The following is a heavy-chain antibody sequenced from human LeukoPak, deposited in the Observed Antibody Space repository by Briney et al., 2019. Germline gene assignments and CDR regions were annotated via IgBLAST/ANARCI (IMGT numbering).Heavy chain of an antibody. D-gene: IGHD2-21*02. CDR1: GGSFTGYY. J-gene: IGHJ4*02. CDR2: INYSGST. CDR3: AREACSGGDCTNFDH. V-gene: IGHV4-34*01. Sequence: SETLSLTCAVYGGSFTGYYWSWIRQAPGKGLEWIGGINYSGSTNYNPALESRVTISVDTSKNQFSLKLGSVTAADTGVYYCAREACSGGDCTNFDHWGRGTLVTVSS.